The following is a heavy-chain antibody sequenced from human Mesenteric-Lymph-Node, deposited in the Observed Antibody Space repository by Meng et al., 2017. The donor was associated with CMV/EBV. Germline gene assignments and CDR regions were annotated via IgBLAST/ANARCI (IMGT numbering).Heavy chain of an antibody. J-gene: IGHJ6*02. CDR1: GFTFSSYS. CDR2: ISSSSSYI. V-gene: IGHV3-21*01. D-gene: IGHD2-2*01. Sequence: GESLKISCAASGFTFSSYSMNWVRQAPGKGLEWVSSISSSSSYIYYADSVKGRFTISRDNAKNSLYLQMNNLRAEDTAVYYCTKIVVVPAYGMDVWGQGTTVTVSS. CDR3: TKIVVVPAYGMDV.